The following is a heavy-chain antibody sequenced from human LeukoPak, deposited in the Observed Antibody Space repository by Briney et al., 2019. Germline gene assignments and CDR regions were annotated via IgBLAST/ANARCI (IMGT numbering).Heavy chain of an antibody. CDR1: GGSFSGYY. Sequence: SETLSLTCAVYGGSFSGYYWSWIRQPPGKGLEWIGEINHSGSTNYNPSLKSRVTISVGTSKNQFSLKLSSVTAADTAVYYCARGHGRRYWYFDLWGRGTLVTVSS. CDR3: ARGHGRRYWYFDL. D-gene: IGHD4-17*01. CDR2: INHSGST. V-gene: IGHV4-34*01. J-gene: IGHJ2*01.